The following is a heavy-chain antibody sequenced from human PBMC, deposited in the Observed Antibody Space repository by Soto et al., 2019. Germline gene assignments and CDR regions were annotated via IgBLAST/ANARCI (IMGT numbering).Heavy chain of an antibody. J-gene: IGHJ4*02. CDR2: IFSDGTT. CDR1: GFTVSSSY. V-gene: IGHV3-66*01. CDR3: ARNGPGGFYF. Sequence: EVQLVESGGGLVQPGGSLRLSCAVSGFTVSSSYMNWVRQAPGKGLEWVSVIFSDGTTYYADSVKGRFTISRDTSKNLGYLQMNNLRADETAIYHCARNGPGGFYFWGQGNLVTVSS. D-gene: IGHD2-8*01.